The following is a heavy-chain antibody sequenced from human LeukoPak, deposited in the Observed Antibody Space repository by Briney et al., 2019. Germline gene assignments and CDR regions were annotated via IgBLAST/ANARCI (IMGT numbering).Heavy chain of an antibody. Sequence: ASVKVSCKASGYTFSSNGISWVRQGPGQGLESMAWNSPYNGDTKYAPEFQGRVTVTTDTSTSTAYMELRSLRSDDTALYYCGKLRGGIYSSRDAFDIWGQGTMVTVSS. CDR2: NSPYNGDT. CDR1: GYTFSSNG. V-gene: IGHV1-18*04. CDR3: GKLRGGIYSSRDAFDI. J-gene: IGHJ3*02. D-gene: IGHD3-16*01.